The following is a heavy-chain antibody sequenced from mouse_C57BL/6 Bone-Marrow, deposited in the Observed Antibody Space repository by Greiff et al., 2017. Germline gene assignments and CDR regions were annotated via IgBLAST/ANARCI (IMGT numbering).Heavy chain of an antibody. V-gene: IGHV10-1*01. D-gene: IGHD1-1*01. CDR3: LRHLRDCGSRYAMDY. CDR2: IRSKSNNYAT. CDR1: GFSFNTYA. J-gene: IGHJ4*01. Sequence: EVQGVESGGGLVQPKGSLKLSCAASGFSFNTYAMNWVRQAPGKGLEWVARIRSKSNNYATYYADSVKDRFTISSDDSESMLYLQMNNLKTEGIAMYYCLRHLRDCGSRYAMDYWGQGTSVTVSS.